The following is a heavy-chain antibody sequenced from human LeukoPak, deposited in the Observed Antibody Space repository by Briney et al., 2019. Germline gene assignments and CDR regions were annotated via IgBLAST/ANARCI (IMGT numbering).Heavy chain of an antibody. Sequence: GGSLRLSCTVSGFTVSSNSMSWVRQAPGKGLEWVSFIYSDNTHYSDSVKGRFTISRDNSKNTLYLQMNSLRAEDTAVYYCARAGRYTWRESFDYWGQGTLVTVSS. D-gene: IGHD3-10*01. CDR2: IYSDNT. CDR3: ARAGRYTWRESFDY. V-gene: IGHV3-53*01. CDR1: GFTVSSNS. J-gene: IGHJ4*02.